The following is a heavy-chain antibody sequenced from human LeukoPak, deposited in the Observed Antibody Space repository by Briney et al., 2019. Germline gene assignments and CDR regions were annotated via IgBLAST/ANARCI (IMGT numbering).Heavy chain of an antibody. CDR3: AKGGGPSSSIVVVPAARLGYAFDI. J-gene: IGHJ3*02. V-gene: IGHV3-23*01. CDR1: GFTFSSYA. CDR2: ISGSGGST. Sequence: GGSLRLSCAASGFTFSSYAMSWVRQAPGKGLEWVSAISGSGGSTYYADSVKGRFTISRDNSKNTLYLQMNSLRAEDTAVYYCAKGGGPSSSIVVVPAARLGYAFDIWGQGTMVTVSS. D-gene: IGHD2-2*01.